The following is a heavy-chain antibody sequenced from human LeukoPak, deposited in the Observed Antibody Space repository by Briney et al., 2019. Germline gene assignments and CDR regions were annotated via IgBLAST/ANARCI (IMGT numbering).Heavy chain of an antibody. D-gene: IGHD3-22*01. CDR1: RFTFSSHA. J-gene: IGHJ1*01. V-gene: IGHV3-74*01. CDR2: IKSDGST. CDR3: ARAPSEIGGYYPEYFRH. Sequence: PGGSLRHSCAASRFTFSSHAMNWVRQAPGKGLVWVSRIKSDGSTNYADSVKGRFTISRDNAKNTLSLQMNSLRAEDTGVYYCARAPSEIGGYYPEYFRHWGQGTLVTVSS.